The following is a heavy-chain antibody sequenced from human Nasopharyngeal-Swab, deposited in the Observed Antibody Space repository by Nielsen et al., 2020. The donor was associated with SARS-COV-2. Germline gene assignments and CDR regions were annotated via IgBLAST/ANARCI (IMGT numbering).Heavy chain of an antibody. CDR2: TYYSGST. D-gene: IGHD3-3*01. J-gene: IGHJ4*02. V-gene: IGHV4-59*13. CDR3: ARGTTIFGVVITPFDY. Sequence: PGKGLEWIGYTYYSGSTNYNPSLKSRVTISVDTSKNQFSLKLSSVTAADTAVYYCARGTTIFGVVITPFDYWGQGTLVTVSS.